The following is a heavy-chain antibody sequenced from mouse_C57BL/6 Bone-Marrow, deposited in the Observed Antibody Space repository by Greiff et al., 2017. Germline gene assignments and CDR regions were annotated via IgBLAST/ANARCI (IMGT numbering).Heavy chain of an antibody. Sequence: VQLQQPGAELVMPGASVKMSCKASGYTFTSYWMDWVKQRPGQGLEWIGEIDPSDSDTNYNQKFKGKATLTVDKSSSTAYMQLRSLTSEYSAVYYCASATTRVYFDYWGQGTTLTVSS. V-gene: IGHV1-69*01. CDR2: IDPSDSDT. D-gene: IGHD3-2*01. J-gene: IGHJ2*01. CDR3: ASATTRVYFDY. CDR1: GYTFTSYW.